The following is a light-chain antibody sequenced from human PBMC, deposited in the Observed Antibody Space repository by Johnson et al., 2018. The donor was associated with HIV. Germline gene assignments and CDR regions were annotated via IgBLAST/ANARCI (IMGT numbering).Light chain of an antibody. J-gene: IGLJ1*01. CDR3: GTWDSSLSAYV. Sequence: HYVLTQPPSVSAAPGQKVTISCSGSSSNIGNNYVSWYQQLPRGAPKLLIYENNKRPSGIPDRFSGSKSGTSATLDITGLQSGDEADYYCGTWDSSLSAYVFGNGTKVTVL. CDR1: SSNIGNNY. CDR2: ENN. V-gene: IGLV1-51*02.